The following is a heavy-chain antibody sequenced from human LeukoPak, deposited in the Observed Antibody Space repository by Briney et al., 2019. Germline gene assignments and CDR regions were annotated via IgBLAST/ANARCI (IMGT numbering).Heavy chain of an antibody. J-gene: IGHJ4*02. D-gene: IGHD6-13*01. V-gene: IGHV3-23*01. CDR3: AKKAAGTGGVWTYFDY. CDR1: GFTFSSYA. CDR2: ISGSGGST. Sequence: PGGSLRLSCAASGFTFSSYAMSWVRQAPGKGLEWVSAISGSGGSTYYADSVKGRFTISRDNSKNTLYLQMNSLRAEDTAVYYCAKKAAGTGGVWTYFDYWGRGTLVTVSS.